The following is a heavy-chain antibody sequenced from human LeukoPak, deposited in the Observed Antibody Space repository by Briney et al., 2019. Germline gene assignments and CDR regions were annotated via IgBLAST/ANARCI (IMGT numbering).Heavy chain of an antibody. V-gene: IGHV4-38-2*01. CDR1: GYSISSGYY. J-gene: IGHJ4*02. CDR2: IYHSGST. CDR3: ARRSGSSSYYFDY. D-gene: IGHD6-6*01. Sequence: SETLSLTCAVSGYSISSGYYWGWIRPPPGKGLEWIGSIYHSGSTYYNPSLKSRVTISVDTSKNQFSLKLSSLTAADTAVYYCARRSGSSSYYFDYWGQGTLVTVSS.